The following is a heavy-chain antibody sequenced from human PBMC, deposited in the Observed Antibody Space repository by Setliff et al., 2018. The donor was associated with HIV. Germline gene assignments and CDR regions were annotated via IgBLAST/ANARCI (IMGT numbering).Heavy chain of an antibody. V-gene: IGHV3-43*01. CDR3: LRGGSFGDIPNC. D-gene: IGHD4-17*01. CDR2: ISWDGDTT. Sequence: GGSLRLSCAASGFTFDDYSIHWIRQVPGKGLEWLSLISWDGDTTYYADSVRGRFTISRDNSKNSLYLQMNSLRPEDTAFYYCLRGGSFGDIPNCWGQGTLVTVSS. J-gene: IGHJ4*02. CDR1: GFTFDDYS.